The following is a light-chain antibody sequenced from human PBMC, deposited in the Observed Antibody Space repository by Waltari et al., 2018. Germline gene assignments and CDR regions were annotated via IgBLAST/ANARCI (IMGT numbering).Light chain of an antibody. Sequence: EIVLTQSPGTLSLSPGERATLPCRASQGVGSRYLAWYQQKPGQAPRLLIYGASRRAAGIPDRFSGSGSGTDFTLTIRRLEPEDSAVYYCQQYGSALFTLGPGTKVEIK. V-gene: IGKV3-20*01. CDR2: GAS. J-gene: IGKJ3*01. CDR3: QQYGSALFT. CDR1: QGVGSRY.